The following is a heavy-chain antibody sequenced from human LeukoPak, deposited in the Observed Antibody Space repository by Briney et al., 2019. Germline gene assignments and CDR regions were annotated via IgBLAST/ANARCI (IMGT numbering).Heavy chain of an antibody. J-gene: IGHJ4*02. CDR3: ARDQWGAVDY. D-gene: IGHD3-16*01. V-gene: IGHV1-24*01. Sequence: ASVKVSCKVSGYTLTELSMHWVRQAPGKGLEWMGGFDPEDGETIYAQKFQGRVTMTRDTSTSTVYMELSSLRSEDTAVYYCARDQWGAVDYWGQGTLVTVSS. CDR2: FDPEDGET. CDR1: GYTLTELS.